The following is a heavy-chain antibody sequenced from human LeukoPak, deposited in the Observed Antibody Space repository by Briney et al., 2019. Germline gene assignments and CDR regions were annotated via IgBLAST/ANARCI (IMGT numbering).Heavy chain of an antibody. CDR1: GGSISSYY. D-gene: IGHD2-15*01. CDR3: ARSVVAATPYYYYYYMDV. Sequence: SETLSLTCTVSGGSISSYYWSWIRQPPGKGLEWIGYIYYSGSTNYNPSLTSRVTISVDTSKNQFSLKLSSVTAADTAVYYCARSVVAATPYYYYYYMDVWGKGTTVTVSS. J-gene: IGHJ6*03. V-gene: IGHV4-59*01. CDR2: IYYSGST.